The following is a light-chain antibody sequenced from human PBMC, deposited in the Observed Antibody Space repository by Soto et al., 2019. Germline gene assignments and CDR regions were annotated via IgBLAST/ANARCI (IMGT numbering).Light chain of an antibody. CDR3: QQSYSTPPT. CDR2: AAS. Sequence: DIQMTQSPSSLSASVGDRVTITCRASQSISSYLNWYQQKPGKAPKVLIYAASSLQSGVPSRFSGSGSGTDFTLTISSLQPEDFAIYYCQQSYSTPPTFGQGTKVEIK. CDR1: QSISSY. J-gene: IGKJ1*01. V-gene: IGKV1-39*01.